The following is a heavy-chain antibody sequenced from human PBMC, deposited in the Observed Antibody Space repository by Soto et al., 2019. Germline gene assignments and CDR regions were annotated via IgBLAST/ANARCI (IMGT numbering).Heavy chain of an antibody. V-gene: IGHV5-51*01. CDR2: IYPGDSDT. CDR1: GYSFTSYW. D-gene: IGHD5-12*01. Sequence: PGESLKISCKGSGYSFTSYWIGWVRQMPGKGLEWMGIIYPGDSDTRYSPSFQGQVTISADKSISTAYLQWSSLKASDTAMYYCARVATSKSHYYYYMDVWGKGTTVTVSS. CDR3: ARVATSKSHYYYYMDV. J-gene: IGHJ6*03.